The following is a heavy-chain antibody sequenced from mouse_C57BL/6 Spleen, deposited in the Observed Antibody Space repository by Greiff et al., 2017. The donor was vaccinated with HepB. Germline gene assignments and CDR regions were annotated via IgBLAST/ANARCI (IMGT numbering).Heavy chain of an antibody. CDR1: GYTFTSYW. CDR2: IDPSDSYT. Sequence: QVQLQQPGAELVMPGASVKLSCKASGYTFTSYWMHWVKQRPGQGLEWIGEIDPSDSYTNYNQKFKGKSTLTLDKSSSTAYMQLSSLTSEDSAVYYCARGYYGYDVYFDYWGQGTTLTVSS. J-gene: IGHJ2*01. CDR3: ARGYYGYDVYFDY. D-gene: IGHD2-2*01. V-gene: IGHV1-69*01.